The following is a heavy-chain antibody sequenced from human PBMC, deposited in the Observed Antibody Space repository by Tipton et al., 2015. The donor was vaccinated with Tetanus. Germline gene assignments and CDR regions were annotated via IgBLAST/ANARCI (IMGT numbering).Heavy chain of an antibody. J-gene: IGHJ5*02. CDR2: IYFEGST. CDR1: GGSISDKKYY. CDR3: ARHLYGYWFDP. V-gene: IGHV4-39*02. D-gene: IGHD5-18*01. Sequence: LRLSCTVSGGSISDKKYYWGWIRQPPGRGLEWIASIYFEGSTYYSPSLKSRVTIAVYTSQNVFSLRLTSVTAADTAVYYCARHLYGYWFDPWGQGALVTVSS.